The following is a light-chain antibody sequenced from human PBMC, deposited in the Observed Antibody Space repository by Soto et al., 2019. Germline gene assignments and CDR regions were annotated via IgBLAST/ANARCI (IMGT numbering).Light chain of an antibody. CDR3: QQYNSYSPLT. CDR2: GAS. V-gene: IGKV3D-15*01. CDR1: QSVNSN. J-gene: IGKJ4*01. Sequence: EVVMTQSPATLSVSPGARAPLSCRASQSVNSNLAWYQQKPGQAPRLLIYGASSRATGIPDRFSGSGSGTDFTLTISRLEPDDFATYYCQQYNSYSPLTFGGGTKVDIK.